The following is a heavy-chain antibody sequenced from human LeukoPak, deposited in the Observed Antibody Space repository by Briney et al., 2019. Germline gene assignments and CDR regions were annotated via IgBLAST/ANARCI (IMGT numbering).Heavy chain of an antibody. Sequence: SETLSLTCSVSGGSISSSSYYWDWIRQPPGKGLEWIGSIYYSGSTYYNPSLKSRVTISVDTSKNQFSLSLSPVIAADTAVYYCARVGVDYSGNIIKYYFDYWGQGTLVTVSS. V-gene: IGHV4-39*07. D-gene: IGHD4-23*01. CDR2: IYYSGST. J-gene: IGHJ4*02. CDR1: GGSISSSSYY. CDR3: ARVGVDYSGNIIKYYFDY.